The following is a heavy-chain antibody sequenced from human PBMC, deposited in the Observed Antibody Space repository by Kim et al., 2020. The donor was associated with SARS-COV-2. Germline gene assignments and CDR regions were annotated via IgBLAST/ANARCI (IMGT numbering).Heavy chain of an antibody. CDR2: VGGSGGGS. CDR3: GKGGGMDV. D-gene: IGHD1-26*01. J-gene: IGHJ6*02. V-gene: IGHV3-23*01. Sequence: GGSLRLSCAASGFTFSNYPMTWVRQAPGKGLEWVSVVGGSGGGSIYADSVKGRFTISRDNPKNMLYLQMNSLRDEDTAVYYCGKGGGMDVWGQGTTVIV. CDR1: GFTFSNYP.